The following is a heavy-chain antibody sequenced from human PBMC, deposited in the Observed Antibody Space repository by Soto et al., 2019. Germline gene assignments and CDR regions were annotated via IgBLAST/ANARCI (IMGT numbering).Heavy chain of an antibody. Sequence: QVQLVESGGGLVKPGGSLRLSCAASGFTFSDYYMSWIRQAPGKGLEWVSYISSRSTTRYFADSVKGRFTISRDNANNSVYLQMNSLRAEDTAVYYCARDITVAGTGGVGYWGRGTLVTVSS. CDR2: ISSRSTTR. J-gene: IGHJ4*02. CDR1: GFTFSDYY. CDR3: ARDITVAGTGGVGY. D-gene: IGHD6-19*01. V-gene: IGHV3-11*01.